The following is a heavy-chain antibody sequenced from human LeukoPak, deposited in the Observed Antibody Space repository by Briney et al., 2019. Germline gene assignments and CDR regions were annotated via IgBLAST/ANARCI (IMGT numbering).Heavy chain of an antibody. V-gene: IGHV4-30-4*01. Sequence: PSQTLSLTCTVSGGSISSGDYYWSWIRQPPGKGLEWIGYIYYSGSTYYNPSLKSRVTISVDTSKNQFSLKLSSVTAADTAVYYCARDGSGGRRVGCLDYWGQGTLVTVSS. J-gene: IGHJ4*02. CDR1: GGSISSGDYY. CDR3: ARDGSGGRRVGCLDY. CDR2: IYYSGST. D-gene: IGHD1-26*01.